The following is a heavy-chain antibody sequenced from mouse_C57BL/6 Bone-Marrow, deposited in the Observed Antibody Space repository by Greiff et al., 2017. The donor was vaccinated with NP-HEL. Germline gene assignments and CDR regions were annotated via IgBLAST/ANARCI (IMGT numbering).Heavy chain of an antibody. D-gene: IGHD1-1*01. J-gene: IGHJ3*01. CDR1: GYTFTSYG. CDR3: ARYYYGSRGDWFAY. CDR2: IYPRSGNT. Sequence: VKLMESGAELARPGASVKLSCKASGYTFTSYGISWVKQRTGQGLEWIGEIYPRSGNTYYNEKFKGKATLTADKSSSTAYMELRSLTSEDSAVYFCARYYYGSRGDWFAYWGQGTLVTVSA. V-gene: IGHV1-81*01.